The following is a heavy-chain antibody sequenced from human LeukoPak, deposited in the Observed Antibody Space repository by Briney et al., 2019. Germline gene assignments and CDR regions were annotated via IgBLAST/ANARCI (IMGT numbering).Heavy chain of an antibody. J-gene: IGHJ4*02. CDR1: GGTFSSYA. D-gene: IGHD3-3*01. V-gene: IGHV1-69*05. CDR3: ASDLTPITIFGVPAGSFDY. CDR2: IIPIFGTA. Sequence: SVKVSCKASGGTFSSYAISWVRQAPGQGLEWMGGIIPIFGTANYAQKFQGRVTITTDESTSTAYMELSSLRSEDTAVYYCASDLTPITIFGVPAGSFDYWGQGTLVTVSS.